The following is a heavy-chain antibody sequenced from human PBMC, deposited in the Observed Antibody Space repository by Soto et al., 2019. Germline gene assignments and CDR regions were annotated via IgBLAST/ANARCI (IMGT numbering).Heavy chain of an antibody. CDR3: AHRLGREQLDALEI. D-gene: IGHD6-6*01. CDR1: GFSLSTSGVG. Sequence: SGPTLVNPTQTLTLTCTFSGFSLSTSGVGVGWIRQPPGKALEWLALIYWNDDKRYSPSLKSRLTITKDTSNNQVVLTMTNMDQVDTATYYCAHRLGREQLDALEIWGQGRIVTVSS. CDR2: IYWNDDK. V-gene: IGHV2-5*01. J-gene: IGHJ3*02.